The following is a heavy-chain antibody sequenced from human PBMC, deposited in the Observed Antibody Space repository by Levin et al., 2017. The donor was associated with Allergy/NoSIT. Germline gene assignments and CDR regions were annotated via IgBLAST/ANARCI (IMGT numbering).Heavy chain of an antibody. CDR2: INNDGSTT. D-gene: IGHD3-16*01. CDR1: GFTFSTYW. V-gene: IGHV3-74*01. CDR3: ARPWGESYNWFDP. Sequence: LSLTCAASGFTFSTYWMHWVRQAPGKGLVWVSRINNDGSTTTYADSVKGRFTISRDNAKNTLYLQMNSLRAEDTAVYYCARPWGESYNWFDPWGQGTLVTVSS. J-gene: IGHJ5*02.